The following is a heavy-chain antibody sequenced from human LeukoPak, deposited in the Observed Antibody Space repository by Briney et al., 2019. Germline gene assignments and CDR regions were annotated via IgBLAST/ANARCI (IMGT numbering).Heavy chain of an antibody. CDR2: IRDSGEA. CDR3: ARDRAANQDWVEFDP. D-gene: IGHD3/OR15-3a*01. CDR1: GFRVSDYY. Sequence: QCGGSLRLSCAVSGFRVSDYYMSWVRQAPEKGLEWVGLIRDSGEAFYADFARGRFAISRDESENTLYLQMNSLRVEDTAVYFCARDRAANQDWVEFDPWGQGTPVIVSS. J-gene: IGHJ5*02. V-gene: IGHV3-66*03.